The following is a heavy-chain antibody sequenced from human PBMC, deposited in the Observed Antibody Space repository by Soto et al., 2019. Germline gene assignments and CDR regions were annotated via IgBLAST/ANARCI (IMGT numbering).Heavy chain of an antibody. D-gene: IGHD6-19*01. J-gene: IGHJ4*02. V-gene: IGHV4-31*03. CDR1: GGSISSGGYY. Sequence: LSLPCTVSGGSISSGGYYWSWIRQHPGKGLEWIGYIYYSGSTYYNPSLKSRVTISVDTSKNQFSLKLSSVTAADTAVYFCARSVAVPGAHIDYWGQGTQVTVSS. CDR3: ARSVAVPGAHIDY. CDR2: IYYSGST.